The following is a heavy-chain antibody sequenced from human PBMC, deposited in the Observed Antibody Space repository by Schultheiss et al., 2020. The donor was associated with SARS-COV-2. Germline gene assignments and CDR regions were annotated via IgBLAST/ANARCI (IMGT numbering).Heavy chain of an antibody. CDR1: GGSISSSSYY. CDR3: ARDQVVAATRD. CDR2: IYYSGST. V-gene: IGHV4-39*07. D-gene: IGHD2-15*01. Sequence: SQTLSLTCTVSGGSISSSSYYWGWIRQPPGKGLEWIGSIYYSGSTYYNPSLKSRVTISVDTSKNQFSLKLSSVTAADTAVYYCARDQVVAATRDWGQGTLVTVSS. J-gene: IGHJ4*02.